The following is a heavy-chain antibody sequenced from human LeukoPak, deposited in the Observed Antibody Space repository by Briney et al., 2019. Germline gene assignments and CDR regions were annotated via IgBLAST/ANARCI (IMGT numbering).Heavy chain of an antibody. CDR2: IYSDNT. D-gene: IGHD3-10*01. CDR1: GFTVSSNS. J-gene: IGHJ4*02. V-gene: IGHV3-53*01. Sequence: PGGSLRLSCTVSGFTVSSNSMSWVRQAPGKGLEWVSFIYSDNTHYSDSVKGRFTISRDNSKNTLYLQMNSLRAEDTAVYYCARHGNYYGSGSYYWGQGTLVTVSS. CDR3: ARHGNYYGSGSYY.